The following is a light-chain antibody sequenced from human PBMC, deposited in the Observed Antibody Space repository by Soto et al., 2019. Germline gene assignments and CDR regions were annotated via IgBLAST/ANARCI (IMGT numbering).Light chain of an antibody. CDR2: EVS. V-gene: IGLV2-14*01. CDR1: SSDVGGYNY. J-gene: IGLJ1*01. CDR3: SSYTSSTFYV. Sequence: QSALTQPPSASGSPGQSVTISCTGTSSDVGGYNYVSWYQQHPGKAPKLIIYEVSNRPSGVSNRFSGSKSGNTASLTISGLPAEDEADYYCSSYTSSTFYVFGTGTKVTVL.